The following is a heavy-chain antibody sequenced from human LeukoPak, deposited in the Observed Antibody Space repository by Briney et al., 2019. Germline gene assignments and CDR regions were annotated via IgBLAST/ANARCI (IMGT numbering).Heavy chain of an antibody. Sequence: QLGGSLRLSCAASGFTFSSYEMNWVRQAPGKRLEWVSYISSSGSTIYYADSVKGRFTISRDNAKNSLYLQMNSLRAEDTAVYYCAELGITMIGGVWGKGTTVTISS. CDR3: AELGITMIGGV. J-gene: IGHJ6*04. D-gene: IGHD3-10*02. V-gene: IGHV3-48*03. CDR2: ISSSGSTI. CDR1: GFTFSSYE.